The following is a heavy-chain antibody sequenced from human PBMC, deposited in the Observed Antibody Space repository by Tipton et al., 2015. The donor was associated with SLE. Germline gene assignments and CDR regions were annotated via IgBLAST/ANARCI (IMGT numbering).Heavy chain of an antibody. Sequence: QLVQSGAEVKKPGESLKISCKGSGYSFTSYWIGWVRQMPGKGREWMGIIYPGDSDTRYSPSFQGQVTISADKSISTAYLQWSSLKASDTAMYYCARHGQYYYDSSGYPDYWGQGTLVTVSS. D-gene: IGHD3-22*01. CDR1: GYSFTSYW. CDR3: ARHGQYYYDSSGYPDY. J-gene: IGHJ4*02. CDR2: IYPGDSDT. V-gene: IGHV5-51*01.